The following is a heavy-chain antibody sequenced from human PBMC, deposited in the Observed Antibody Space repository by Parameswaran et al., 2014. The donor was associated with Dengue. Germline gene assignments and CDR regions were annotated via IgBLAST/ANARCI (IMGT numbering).Heavy chain of an antibody. D-gene: IGHD3-22*01. CDR2: INPSGGST. J-gene: IGHJ4*02. V-gene: IGHV1-46*01. Sequence: WVRQAPGQGLEWMGIINPSGGSTSHAQKFQGRVTMTRDTSTSTVYMELSSLRSEDTAVYYCARGYYYDSSGYSPAYWGQGTLVTVSS. CDR3: ARGYYYDSSGYSPAY.